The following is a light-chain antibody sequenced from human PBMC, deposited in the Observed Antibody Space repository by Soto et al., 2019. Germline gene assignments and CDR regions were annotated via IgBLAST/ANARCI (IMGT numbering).Light chain of an antibody. CDR2: GAS. J-gene: IGKJ1*01. CDR3: QERTKWPQT. Sequence: EIVLTQSPATLSLSPGERATLSCRASQSISSYLAWYQQKPGQAPRLHIYGASNRATGIPARFSGSGSGTDFTLTISSLEPEDFAVYYCQERTKWPQTFGQGTKVEIK. CDR1: QSISSY. V-gene: IGKV3-11*01.